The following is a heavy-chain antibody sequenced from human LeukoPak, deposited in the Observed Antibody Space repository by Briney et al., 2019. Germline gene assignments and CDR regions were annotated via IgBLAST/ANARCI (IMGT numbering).Heavy chain of an antibody. V-gene: IGHV3-21*01. CDR3: AREAYDFWSGYSGYYFDY. CDR1: GFTFSSYS. CDR2: ISSSSSYI. Sequence: GGSLRLSCAASGFTFSSYSMNWVRQAPGKGLEWVSSISSSSSYIYYADSVKGRFTISRDNAKNPLYLQMNSLRAEDTAVYYCAREAYDFWSGYSGYYFDYWGQGTLVTVSS. D-gene: IGHD3-3*01. J-gene: IGHJ4*02.